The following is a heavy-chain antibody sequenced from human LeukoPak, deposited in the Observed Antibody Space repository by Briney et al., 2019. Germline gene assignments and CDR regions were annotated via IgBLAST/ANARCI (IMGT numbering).Heavy chain of an antibody. CDR1: GFTFSSYW. CDR2: IKTDGSHT. V-gene: IGHV3-7*01. Sequence: PGGSLRLSCAASGFTFSSYWMTWGRQAPGKGLEWVANIKTDGSHTYYVDFVKGGVTICRENEKKLVFMQMGRLRADDTGVYYCARASMGGRDYHLDFWGQGTLVPVSS. CDR3: ARASMGGRDYHLDF. D-gene: IGHD4/OR15-4a*01. J-gene: IGHJ4*02.